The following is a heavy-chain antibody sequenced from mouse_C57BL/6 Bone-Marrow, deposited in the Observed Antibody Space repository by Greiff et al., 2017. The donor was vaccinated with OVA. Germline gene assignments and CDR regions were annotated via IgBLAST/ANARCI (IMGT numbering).Heavy chain of an antibody. CDR3: ARRNYDYDEGY. J-gene: IGHJ2*01. CDR1: GFSLSTFGMG. V-gene: IGHV8-8*01. D-gene: IGHD2-4*01. CDR2: IWWDDDK. Sequence: QVTLKECGPGILQPSQTLSLTCSFSGFSLSTFGMGVGWIRQPSGKGLEWLAHIWWDDDKYYNPALKSRLTISKDTSKNRVFLKIANVDTADTATYYCARRNYDYDEGYWGQGTTLTVSS.